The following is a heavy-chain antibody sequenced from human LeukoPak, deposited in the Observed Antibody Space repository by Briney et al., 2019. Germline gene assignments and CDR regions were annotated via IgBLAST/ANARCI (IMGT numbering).Heavy chain of an antibody. V-gene: IGHV3-7*01. D-gene: IGHD2-2*01. Sequence: GGSLRLSCAASGFTFSSYSMNWVRQAPGKGLEWVANIKQDGSEKYYVDSVKGRFTISRDNAKNSLYLQMNSLRAEDTAVYYCARDDCSSISCYHNWFDPWGQGTLVTVSS. CDR3: ARDDCSSISCYHNWFDP. CDR2: IKQDGSEK. CDR1: GFTFSSYS. J-gene: IGHJ5*02.